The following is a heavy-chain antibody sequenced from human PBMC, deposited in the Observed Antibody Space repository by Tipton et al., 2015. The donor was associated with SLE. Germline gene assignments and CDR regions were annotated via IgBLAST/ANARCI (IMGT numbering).Heavy chain of an antibody. CDR3: ARDSKSRYSCSGVCLDI. CDR1: GGSISSSNW. CDR2: IYHSGST. Sequence: TLSLTCAVSGGSISSSNWWSWFRQPPGKGLEWIGEIYHSGSTNYNPSLKSRVTISVDKSKNQFSLKLCSVTAADTAVYYWARDSKSRYSCSGVCLDIWGQGKVFTVSS. J-gene: IGHJ3*02. V-gene: IGHV4-4*02. D-gene: IGHD6-13*01.